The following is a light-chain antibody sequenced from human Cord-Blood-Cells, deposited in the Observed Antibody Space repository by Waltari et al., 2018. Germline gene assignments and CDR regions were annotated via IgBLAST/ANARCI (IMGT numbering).Light chain of an antibody. CDR1: SSNIGAGYD. CDR3: QSYDSSLSVV. Sequence: QSVLTQPPSVSGSPGQRVTISCTGSSSNIGAGYDVNWYQPLPGTAPKLLISCNSNRPSGVPDRFSGSKSGTSASLAITGLQAEDEADYYCQSYDSSLSVVFGGGTKLTVL. J-gene: IGLJ2*01. V-gene: IGLV1-40*01. CDR2: CNS.